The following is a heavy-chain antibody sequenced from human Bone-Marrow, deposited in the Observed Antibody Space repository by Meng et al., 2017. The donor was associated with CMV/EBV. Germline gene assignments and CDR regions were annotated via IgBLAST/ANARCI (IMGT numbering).Heavy chain of an antibody. CDR2: ISGSGGST. CDR3: AKSDTISVFYYFDY. V-gene: IGHV3-23*01. Sequence: GGSLRLSCAASGFTFSSYAMSWVRQAPGKGPEWVSAISGSGGSTYYADSVKGRFTISRDNSKNTLYLQMNSLRAEDTAVYYCAKSDTISVFYYFDYWGQGNLVTVSS. J-gene: IGHJ4*02. CDR1: GFTFSSYA. D-gene: IGHD3-3*01.